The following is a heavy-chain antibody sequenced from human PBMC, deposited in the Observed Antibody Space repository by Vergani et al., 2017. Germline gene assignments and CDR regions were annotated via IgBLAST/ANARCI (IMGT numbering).Heavy chain of an antibody. CDR2: ISSSSSYI. V-gene: IGHV3-21*01. CDR1: GFTFSSYS. CDR3: AGATGAGLDY. D-gene: IGHD4-17*01. J-gene: IGHJ4*02. Sequence: EVQLVESGGGLVKPGGSLRLSCAASGFTFSSYSMNWVRQAPGKGLEWVSSISSSSSYIYYADSVKGRFTISRDNAKNSLYLQMNSLRAEDTAVYYCAGATGAGLDYWGQGTLVTVSS.